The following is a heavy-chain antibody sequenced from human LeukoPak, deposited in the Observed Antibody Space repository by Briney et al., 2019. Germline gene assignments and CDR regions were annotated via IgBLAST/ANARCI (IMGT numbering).Heavy chain of an antibody. D-gene: IGHD3-3*01. CDR1: GYTFTGYY. CDR3: ARVRSDFWSGYLAYGMDV. J-gene: IGHJ6*02. CDR2: INPNSGGT. V-gene: IGHV1-2*06. Sequence: GASVKVSCTASGYTFTGYYMHWVRQAPGQGLEWMGRINPNSGGTNYAQKFQGRVTMTRDTSISTAYMELSRLRSDDTAVYYCARVRSDFWSGYLAYGMDVWGQGTTVTVSS.